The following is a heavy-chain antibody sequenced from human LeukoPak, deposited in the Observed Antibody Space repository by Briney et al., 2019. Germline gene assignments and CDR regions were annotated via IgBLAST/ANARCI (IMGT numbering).Heavy chain of an antibody. D-gene: IGHD2-2*01. CDR2: INHSGST. J-gene: IGHJ6*03. Sequence: SETLSLTCAVYGGSFSGYYWSWIRQPPGKGLEWIGEINHSGSTYYNPSLKSRVTISVDTSKSQFSLKLSSVTAADTAVYYCAREKIKYCSTTSCYRDRYYYYMDVWGKGTTVTISS. CDR1: GGSFSGYY. V-gene: IGHV4-34*01. CDR3: AREKIKYCSTTSCYRDRYYYYMDV.